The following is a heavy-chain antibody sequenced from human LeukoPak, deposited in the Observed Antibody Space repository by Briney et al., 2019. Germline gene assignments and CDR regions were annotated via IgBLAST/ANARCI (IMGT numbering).Heavy chain of an antibody. D-gene: IGHD3-3*01. CDR2: ISAGSRHI. J-gene: IGHJ5*02. CDR3: ARDGYQVPTTFGTFDP. Sequence: GGSLRLSCEASGFTFSIYTMDWVRQAPGKGLEWVSIISAGSRHIYYADSVRGRFTISRDDAENSLYLQMNTLRAEDTAVYYCARDGYQVPTTFGTFDPWGQGTLVTVSS. CDR1: GFTFSIYT. V-gene: IGHV3-21*01.